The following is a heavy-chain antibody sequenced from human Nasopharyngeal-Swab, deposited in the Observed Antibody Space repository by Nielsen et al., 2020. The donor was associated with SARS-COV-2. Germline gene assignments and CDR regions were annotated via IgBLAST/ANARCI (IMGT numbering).Heavy chain of an antibody. Sequence: ESLKISCAASGFTFSSYSMNWVRQAPGKGLEWVSSISSSSSYIYYADSVKGRFTISRDNAKNSLYLQMNSLRAEDTAVYYCARDRWYCSSTSCYTTPYYYMDVWGKGTTVTVSS. CDR3: ARDRWYCSSTSCYTTPYYYMDV. J-gene: IGHJ6*03. V-gene: IGHV3-21*01. CDR2: ISSSSSYI. D-gene: IGHD2-2*02. CDR1: GFTFSSYS.